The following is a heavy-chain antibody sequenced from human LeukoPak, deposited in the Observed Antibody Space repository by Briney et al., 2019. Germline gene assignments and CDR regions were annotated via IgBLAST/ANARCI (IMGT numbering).Heavy chain of an antibody. Sequence: GGSLRLSCAASGFAFSNYAMSWVRQAPGKGLDWVSGITSTGGTTYYADSVQGRFTISRDNSRNMLYLQMNSLRAEDTAVYYCAKDGRNSPLMWGQGTVVSVSS. CDR3: AKDGRNSPLM. CDR2: ITSTGGTT. D-gene: IGHD2/OR15-2a*01. V-gene: IGHV3-23*01. CDR1: GFAFSNYA. J-gene: IGHJ3*02.